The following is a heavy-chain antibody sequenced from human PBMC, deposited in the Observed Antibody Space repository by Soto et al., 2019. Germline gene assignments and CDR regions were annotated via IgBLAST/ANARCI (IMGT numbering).Heavy chain of an antibody. V-gene: IGHV1-18*04. D-gene: IGHD3-10*01. CDR1: GDIFTSYS. Sequence: QVQLVQSGAEVKKPGASVKVSCKASGDIFTSYSITWVRQAPGQGLEWMGWISPYSGNTNYAQKFQGRVTMTTDTSTSTAYMKLSSLRADDTAVFYCARDRGSDIDYWGQGTLVTVS. CDR2: ISPYSGNT. CDR3: ARDRGSDIDY. J-gene: IGHJ4*02.